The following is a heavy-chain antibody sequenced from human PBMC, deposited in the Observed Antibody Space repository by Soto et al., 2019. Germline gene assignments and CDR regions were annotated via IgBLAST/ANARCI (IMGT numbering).Heavy chain of an antibody. J-gene: IGHJ3*02. Sequence: QVQLVQSGAEVKKPGSSVKVSCKASGGTFSSYTISWVRQAPGQGLEWMGRIIPILGIAKYAQKFQGRVTITADKSTRKAYIEVSSLRSEDTAVYYCASLPVADDAFDIWGQETMVNVSS. CDR3: ASLPVADDAFDI. V-gene: IGHV1-69*02. CDR1: GGTFSSYT. CDR2: IIPILGIA. D-gene: IGHD6-19*01.